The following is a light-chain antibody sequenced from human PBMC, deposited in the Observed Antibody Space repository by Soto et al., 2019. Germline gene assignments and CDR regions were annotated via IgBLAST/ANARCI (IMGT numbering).Light chain of an antibody. CDR3: QQRINWPHT. CDR1: QGVNGY. V-gene: IGKV3D-11*01. J-gene: IGKJ2*01. CDR2: DAS. Sequence: IVLTQSPSSLSSSPGERATITCRASQGVNGYLAWYQQKPGRAPRLLIYDASNRQTGIPARFSGSGSGADFPLTISSLEPEDSAIYYCQQRINWPHTFGPGTRLEIK.